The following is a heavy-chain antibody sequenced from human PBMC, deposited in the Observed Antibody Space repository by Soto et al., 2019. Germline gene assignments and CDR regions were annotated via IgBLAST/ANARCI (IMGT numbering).Heavy chain of an antibody. D-gene: IGHD2-15*01. V-gene: IGHV6-1*01. J-gene: IGHJ3*02. CDR3: ARFVVVVAAPGPPVDAFDI. CDR2: TYYRSKWYN. CDR1: GDSVSSNSAA. Sequence: SQTLSLTCAISGDSVSSNSAAWNWIRQSPSRGLEWLGRTYYRSKWYNDYAVSVKSRITINPDTSKNQFSLQLNSVTPEDTAVYYCARFVVVVAAPGPPVDAFDIWGQGTMVTVSS.